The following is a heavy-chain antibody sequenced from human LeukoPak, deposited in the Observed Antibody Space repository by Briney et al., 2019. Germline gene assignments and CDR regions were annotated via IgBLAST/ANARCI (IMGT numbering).Heavy chain of an antibody. Sequence: SETLSLTCTVPGGSISSYYWSWIRQPPGKGLEWIGYIYYSGSTNYNPSLKSRVTISVDTSKNQFSLKLSSVTAADTAVYYCARGKGYYDSSGAFDAFDIWGQGTMVTVSS. J-gene: IGHJ3*02. CDR1: GGSISSYY. CDR3: ARGKGYYDSSGAFDAFDI. CDR2: IYYSGST. V-gene: IGHV4-59*01. D-gene: IGHD3-22*01.